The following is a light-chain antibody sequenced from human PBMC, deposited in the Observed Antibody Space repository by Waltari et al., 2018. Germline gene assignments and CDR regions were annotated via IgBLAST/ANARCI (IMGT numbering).Light chain of an antibody. J-gene: IGKJ1*01. CDR3: QQYKIWPQT. Sequence: EIVMTQSPATLSVSPGDTATLSCRASENVAGNLAWYQQRAGQAPRLLIYGTVTRATGIPARFSGRGSGTEFTLTISSLQSEDFAVYHCQQYKIWPQTFGQGTKVEIK. CDR2: GTV. CDR1: ENVAGN. V-gene: IGKV3-15*01.